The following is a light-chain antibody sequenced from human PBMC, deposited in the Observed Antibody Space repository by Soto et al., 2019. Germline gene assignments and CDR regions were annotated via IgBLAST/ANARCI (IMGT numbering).Light chain of an antibody. CDR3: QQRSTWPIT. CDR2: DAS. J-gene: IGKJ5*01. V-gene: IGKV3-11*01. CDR1: QSVSSY. Sequence: EIVLTQSPATLSLSPGERATLSCRASQSVSSYLAWYPQKPGQAPRLLIYDASNRATGIPARFSGSGSGTDFTLTISSLEPEDFAVYYCQQRSTWPITFGQGTRLEIK.